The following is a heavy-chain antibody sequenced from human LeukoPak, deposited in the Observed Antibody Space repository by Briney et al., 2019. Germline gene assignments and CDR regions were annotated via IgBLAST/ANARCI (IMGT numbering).Heavy chain of an antibody. J-gene: IGHJ4*02. CDR3: ARRAAEYSHPYDY. CDR1: GFTVNSNS. D-gene: IGHD2-15*01. Sequence: GGTLRLSCTVSGFTVNSNSMSWVRQAQGQGLECISFIYSGGNTHYSDTVKGRFTISRDNSTNTLYLQMNSLRADDTAVYYCARRAAEYSHPYDYWGQGTLVTVSS. CDR2: IYSGGNT. V-gene: IGHV3-53*01.